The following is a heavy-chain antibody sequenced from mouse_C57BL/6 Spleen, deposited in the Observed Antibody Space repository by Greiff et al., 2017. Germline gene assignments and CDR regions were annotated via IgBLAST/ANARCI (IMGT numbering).Heavy chain of an antibody. J-gene: IGHJ2*01. Sequence: VQLQQSGAELVRPGASVTLSCKASGYTFTDYEMHWVKQTPVHGLEWIGAIDPETGGTAYNQKFKGKAILTADKSSSTAYMELRSLTSEDSAVXYCTRSGATVVVHFDYWGQGTTLTVSS. V-gene: IGHV1-15*01. CDR1: GYTFTDYE. CDR2: IDPETGGT. D-gene: IGHD1-1*01. CDR3: TRSGATVVVHFDY.